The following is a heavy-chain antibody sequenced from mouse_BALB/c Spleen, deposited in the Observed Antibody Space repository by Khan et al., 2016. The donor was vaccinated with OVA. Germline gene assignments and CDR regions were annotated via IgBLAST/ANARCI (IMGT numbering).Heavy chain of an antibody. V-gene: IGHV1S81*02. CDR2: TNPTNGRT. Sequence: QVHVKQSGAELVKAGASVKMSCKASGYTFTSYWMHWVKQRLGQGLEWFAETNPTNGRTDYNEKFKSKATLTVDKSSSTAYMLLSGPTFEDSAVYYCARIKKIVATYFDYWGKGTTLPVSS. D-gene: IGHD1-1*01. J-gene: IGHJ2*01. CDR1: GYTFTSYW. CDR3: ARIKKIVATYFDY.